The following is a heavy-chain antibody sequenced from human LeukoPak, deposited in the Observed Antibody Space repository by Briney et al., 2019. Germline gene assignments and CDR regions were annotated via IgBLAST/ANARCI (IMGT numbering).Heavy chain of an antibody. Sequence: GGSLRLSCAASGFTLSSYWMSWVRQAPGKGLEWVANIKQDGSEKYYVDSVKGRFSISRDNAKKSLYLQMNSLRAEDTAVYYCAREYAAGPYDYWGQGTLVTVSS. V-gene: IGHV3-7*01. CDR1: GFTLSSYW. D-gene: IGHD2-8*01. J-gene: IGHJ4*02. CDR2: IKQDGSEK. CDR3: AREYAAGPYDY.